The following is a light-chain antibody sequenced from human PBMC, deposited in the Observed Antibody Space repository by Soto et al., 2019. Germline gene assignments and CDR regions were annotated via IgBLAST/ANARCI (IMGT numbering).Light chain of an antibody. CDR1: QSISTY. CDR2: GAS. CDR3: QQSYITPWT. J-gene: IGKJ1*01. Sequence: DIEMTQSPPSLSASLGDRVTITCRASQSISTYLNWYQQKPGRAPDHLIYGASSLQSGVPSRFTGSGSETHFTLTISSLQPEDFAIYHCQQSYITPWTFGQGTKVEI. V-gene: IGKV1-39*01.